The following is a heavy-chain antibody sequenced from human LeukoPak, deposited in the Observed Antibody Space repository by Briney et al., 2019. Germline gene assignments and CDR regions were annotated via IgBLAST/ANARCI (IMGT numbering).Heavy chain of an antibody. CDR3: ARAVRMATIRIWYVDY. CDR2: INHSGST. V-gene: IGHV4-34*01. D-gene: IGHD5-24*01. J-gene: IGHJ4*02. Sequence: PGGSLRLSCAASGFIFSNYAMHWVRQAPGKGLEWIGEINHSGSTNYNPSLKSRVTISVDTSKNQFSLKLSSVTAADTAVYFCARAVRMATIRIWYVDYWGQGTLVTVSS. CDR1: GFIFSNYA.